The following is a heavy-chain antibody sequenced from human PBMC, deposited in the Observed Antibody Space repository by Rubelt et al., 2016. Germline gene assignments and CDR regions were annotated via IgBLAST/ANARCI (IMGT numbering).Heavy chain of an antibody. Sequence: EVQLVQSGAEVKKPGESLKISCKGSGYSFTSYWIGWVRQMPGKGLEWMGIIYPGDSETRYSPSFQERVSTSADKSISTAYLQWSSLKASDTAMYYCARPHDGYNFGYFDYWGQGTLVTVSS. CDR1: GYSFTSYW. J-gene: IGHJ4*02. CDR3: ARPHDGYNFGYFDY. D-gene: IGHD5-24*01. V-gene: IGHV5-51*01. CDR2: IYPGDSET.